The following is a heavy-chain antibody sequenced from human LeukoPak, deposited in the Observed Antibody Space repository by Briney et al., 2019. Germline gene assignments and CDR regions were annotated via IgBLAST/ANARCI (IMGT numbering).Heavy chain of an antibody. CDR3: ARHLYSSTRNPTFDY. CDR1: GDSTSSSTYY. Sequence: SETLSLTCTVSGDSTSSSTYYWGWIRQPPGRGLEWLGSFYYTGSTYYNPSLKSRVTISVDTSKNQFSLKLSSVTAVDTAVYYCARHLYSSTRNPTFDYWGQGTLVTVSS. J-gene: IGHJ4*02. CDR2: FYYTGST. D-gene: IGHD6-13*01. V-gene: IGHV4-39*01.